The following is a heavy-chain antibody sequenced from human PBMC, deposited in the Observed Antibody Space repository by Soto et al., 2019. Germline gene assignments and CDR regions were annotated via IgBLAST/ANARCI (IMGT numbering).Heavy chain of an antibody. CDR1: GFSLSNARMG. CDR2: IFSNDEK. Sequence: GSGPTLVNPTETLTLTCTVSGFSLSNARMGVSWIRQPPGKALEWLAHIFSNDEKSYSTSLKSRLTISKDTSKSRVVLTMTNMDPVDTATYYCARINGDYRSYYYYGMDVWGQGTTVTVSS. D-gene: IGHD4-17*01. J-gene: IGHJ6*02. CDR3: ARINGDYRSYYYYGMDV. V-gene: IGHV2-26*01.